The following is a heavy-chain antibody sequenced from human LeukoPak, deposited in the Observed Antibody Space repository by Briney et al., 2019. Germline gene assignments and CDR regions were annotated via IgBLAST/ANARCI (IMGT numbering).Heavy chain of an antibody. Sequence: ASVKVSCKASGGTFSSYAISWVRQAPGQGLEWMGGIIPIFGTANYAQKFQGGVTITADESTSTAYMELSSLRSEDTAVYYCARGGGDIVVVVAAYEHDAFDIWGQGTMVTVSS. V-gene: IGHV1-69*13. D-gene: IGHD2-15*01. CDR1: GGTFSSYA. CDR3: ARGGGDIVVVVAAYEHDAFDI. J-gene: IGHJ3*02. CDR2: IIPIFGTA.